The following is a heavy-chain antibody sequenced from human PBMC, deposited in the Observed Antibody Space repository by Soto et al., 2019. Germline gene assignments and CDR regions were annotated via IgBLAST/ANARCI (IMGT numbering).Heavy chain of an antibody. CDR1: GGTFSSYA. V-gene: IGHV1-69*13. Sequence: GASVKVSCKASGGTFSSYAISWVRQAPGQGLEWMGGIIPIFGTVNYAQKFQGRVTISADESTSTAYMELSSLRSEDTAVYYCARDIVVVPAARDAFDIWGQGTMVTVSS. CDR2: IIPIFGTV. D-gene: IGHD2-2*01. J-gene: IGHJ3*02. CDR3: ARDIVVVPAARDAFDI.